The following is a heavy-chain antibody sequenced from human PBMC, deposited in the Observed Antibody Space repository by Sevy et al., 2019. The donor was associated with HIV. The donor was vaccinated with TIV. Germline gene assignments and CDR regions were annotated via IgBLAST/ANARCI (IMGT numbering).Heavy chain of an antibody. Sequence: SETLSLTCTVSGGSVSRPGYYWSWIRQPPGKGLEWIGYIYYSGSTNYNPSLKSRITLSVDTSRNQFSLNLNSVTAAETAVYFCARGEGAEAHFQHWGQGTLVTVSS. V-gene: IGHV4-61*08. D-gene: IGHD6-13*01. CDR3: ARGEGAEAHFQH. J-gene: IGHJ1*01. CDR2: IYYSGST. CDR1: GGSVSRPGYY.